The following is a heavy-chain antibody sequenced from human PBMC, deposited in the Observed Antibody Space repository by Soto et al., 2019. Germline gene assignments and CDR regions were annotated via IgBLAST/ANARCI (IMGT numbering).Heavy chain of an antibody. V-gene: IGHV4-59*01. Sequence: PSETLSLTCTVSGGSISSYYWSWIRQPPGKGLEWIVYIYYSGSTNYNPSLKSRVTISVDTSKNQFSLKLSSVTAADTPVYYCARVYYDFSSGYHQLGYFDYRGQGTLVTVS. CDR2: IYYSGST. CDR1: GGSISSYY. D-gene: IGHD3-3*01. CDR3: ARVYYDFSSGYHQLGYFDY. J-gene: IGHJ4*02.